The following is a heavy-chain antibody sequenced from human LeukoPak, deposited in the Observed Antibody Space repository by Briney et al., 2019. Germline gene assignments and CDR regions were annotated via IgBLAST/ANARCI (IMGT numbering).Heavy chain of an antibody. CDR3: ARGWLAETTVVTPYNY. D-gene: IGHD4-23*01. CDR1: GGTFSSNA. J-gene: IGHJ4*02. CDR2: IIPIFGTA. Sequence: GASVKVSCKASGGTFSSNAISWVRQAPGQGLERMGGIIPIFGTANYAEKFQGRVTITADESTSTAYMELSSLRSEDTAVYYCARGWLAETTVVTPYNYWGQGTLVTVSS. V-gene: IGHV1-69*13.